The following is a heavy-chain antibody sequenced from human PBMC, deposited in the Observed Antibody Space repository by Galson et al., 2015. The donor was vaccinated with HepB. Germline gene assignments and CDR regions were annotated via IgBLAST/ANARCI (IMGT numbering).Heavy chain of an antibody. D-gene: IGHD3-3*01. CDR1: GFTVSSNY. CDR2: IYSGGST. CDR3: ARGVYDFWSGFGAYYFDY. V-gene: IGHV3-53*01. Sequence: SLRLSCAASGFTVSSNYMSWVRQAPGKGLEWVSVIYSGGSTYYADSVKGRITISRDNSKNTLYLQMNSLRAEDTAVYYCARGVYDFWSGFGAYYFDYWGQGTLVTVSS. J-gene: IGHJ4*02.